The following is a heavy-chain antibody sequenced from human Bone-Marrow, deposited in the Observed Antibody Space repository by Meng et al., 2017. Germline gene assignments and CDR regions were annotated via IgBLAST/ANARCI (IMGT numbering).Heavy chain of an antibody. CDR1: GGSISSIDW. CDR2: IYHGGDT. J-gene: IGHJ4*02. CDR3: ASWIYSCGWQ. D-gene: IGHD6-19*01. V-gene: IGHV4/OR15-8*02. Sequence: QVQLQESGPGLVKPSGTLSLTCVVSGGSISSIDWRSWVRQPPGKGLEWIGEIYHGGDTNYNPSLKSRVTIAIDKSKNQFSLKLSSVTAADTAVYYCASWIYSCGWQWGQGALVTVSS.